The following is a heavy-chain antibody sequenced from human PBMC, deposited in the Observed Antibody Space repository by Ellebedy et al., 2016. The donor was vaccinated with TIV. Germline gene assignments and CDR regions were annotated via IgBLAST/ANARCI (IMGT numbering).Heavy chain of an antibody. J-gene: IGHJ4*02. V-gene: IGHV3-21*04. CDR3: AKDVASATYLFDY. Sequence: PGGSLRLSCAASGFTFSSYNMNWVRQAPGKGLEWVSSISSNSGNKYCADSVEGRFTISRDNARNSLYLQMNSLRAEDTAVYYCAKDVASATYLFDYWGQGTLVTVSS. CDR1: GFTFSSYN. CDR2: ISSNSGNK. D-gene: IGHD6-19*01.